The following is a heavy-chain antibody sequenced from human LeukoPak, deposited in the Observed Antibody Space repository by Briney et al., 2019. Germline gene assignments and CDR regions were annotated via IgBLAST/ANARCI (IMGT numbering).Heavy chain of an antibody. Sequence: PSETLSLTCTVSGGSISSYYWSWIRQPPGKGLEWIGYIYYSGSTNYNPSLKSRVTISVDTSKNQFSLKLSSVTAADTAVYYCARAHKLSAFDIWGQGTMVTVSS. J-gene: IGHJ3*02. CDR3: ARAHKLSAFDI. D-gene: IGHD1-1*01. CDR2: IYYSGST. V-gene: IGHV4-59*01. CDR1: GGSISSYY.